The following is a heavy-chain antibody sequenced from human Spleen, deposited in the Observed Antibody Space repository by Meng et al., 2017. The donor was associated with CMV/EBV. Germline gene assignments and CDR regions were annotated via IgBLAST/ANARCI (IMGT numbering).Heavy chain of an antibody. V-gene: IGHV3-21*01. Sequence: GESLKISCAASGFTFSGYSMNWVRQAPGMGLEWVSSINSDSNYISYADSVKGRFTISRDNAKNLVYLQMSSLRAEDTAVYYCAKGIGYFDYWGQGTLVTVSS. CDR2: INSDSNYI. J-gene: IGHJ4*02. CDR1: GFTFSGYS. CDR3: AKGIGYFDY.